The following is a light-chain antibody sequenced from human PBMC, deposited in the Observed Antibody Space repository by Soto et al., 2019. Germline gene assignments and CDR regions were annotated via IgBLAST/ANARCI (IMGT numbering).Light chain of an antibody. J-gene: IGKJ2*01. CDR2: LGS. CDR1: QSLLHSNGKNY. Sequence: DIVMTQSPLSLPVTPGEPASISCRSSQSLLHSNGKNYLDWYLQKPGQSPHLLIYLGSNRASGVTDRFSGSGSGTDFTLKISRVEAEDVGVYYCMEALQIPHTFGQGTKLEIK. CDR3: MEALQIPHT. V-gene: IGKV2-28*01.